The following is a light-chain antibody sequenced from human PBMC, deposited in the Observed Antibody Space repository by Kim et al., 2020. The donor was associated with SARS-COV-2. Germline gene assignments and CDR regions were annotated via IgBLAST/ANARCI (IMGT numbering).Light chain of an antibody. CDR3: QQYNNWPPYT. V-gene: IGKV3-15*01. J-gene: IGKJ2*01. Sequence: EIVMTQSPATLSVSPGERATLSCSASQSISSNLAWYQHNPGQAPRLLIYGASARATGIPARFSGSGSGTDFTLTISSLQSEDFAVYYCQQYNNWPPYTFGQGTKLEI. CDR2: GAS. CDR1: QSISSN.